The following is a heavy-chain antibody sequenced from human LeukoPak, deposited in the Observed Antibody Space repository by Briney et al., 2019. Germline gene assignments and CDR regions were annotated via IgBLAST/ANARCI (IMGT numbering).Heavy chain of an antibody. Sequence: QAGGSLRLSCAASGFTVSSNYMSWVRQAPGKGLEWVSVIYSGGSTYYADSVKGRFTISRDNSKNTLYLQMNSLRAEDTAVYYCARDRGKWNYVSPFDKWGQGTLVTVSS. CDR2: IYSGGST. D-gene: IGHD1-7*01. CDR1: GFTVSSNY. V-gene: IGHV3-66*01. J-gene: IGHJ4*02. CDR3: ARDRGKWNYVSPFDK.